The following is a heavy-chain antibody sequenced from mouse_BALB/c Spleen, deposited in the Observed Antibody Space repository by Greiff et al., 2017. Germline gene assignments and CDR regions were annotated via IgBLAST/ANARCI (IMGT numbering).Heavy chain of an antibody. CDR1: GYTFTSYT. D-gene: IGHD3-3*01. V-gene: IGHV1-4*02. CDR3: ARDSRDVRSYYYAMDY. Sequence: VQLQQSAAELARPGASVKMSCKASGYTFTSYTMHWVKQRPGQGLEWIGYINPSSGYTEYNQKFKDKTTLTADKSSSTAYMQLSSLTSEDSAVYYCARDSRDVRSYYYAMDYWGQGTSVTVSS. CDR2: INPSSGYT. J-gene: IGHJ4*01.